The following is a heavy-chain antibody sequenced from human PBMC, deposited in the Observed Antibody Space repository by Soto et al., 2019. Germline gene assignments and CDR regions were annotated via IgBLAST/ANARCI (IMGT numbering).Heavy chain of an antibody. CDR3: ARLDIVVVPAARGMDV. Sequence: SQTLSLTCAISGDSVSSNSAAWNWIRQSPSRGLEWLGRTYYRSKWYNDYAVSVKSRITINPDTSKNQFSLQLNSVTPEDTAVYYCARLDIVVVPAARGMDVWGQGTTVTVSS. CDR1: GDSVSSNSAA. D-gene: IGHD2-2*03. J-gene: IGHJ6*02. V-gene: IGHV6-1*01. CDR2: TYYRSKWYN.